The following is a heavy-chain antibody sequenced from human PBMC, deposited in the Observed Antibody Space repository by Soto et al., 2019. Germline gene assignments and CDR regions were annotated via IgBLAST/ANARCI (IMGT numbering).Heavy chain of an antibody. CDR2: IIPILGIA. D-gene: IGHD5-18*01. Sequence: QVQLVQSGAEVKKPGSSVKVSCKASGGTFSSYTISWVRQAPGQGLEWMGRIIPILGIANYAQKFQGRVTITADKSTSTAYMELSSLRSEDTAMYYCAREADTAMGLDWGQGTLVTVSS. J-gene: IGHJ4*02. V-gene: IGHV1-69*08. CDR1: GGTFSSYT. CDR3: AREADTAMGLD.